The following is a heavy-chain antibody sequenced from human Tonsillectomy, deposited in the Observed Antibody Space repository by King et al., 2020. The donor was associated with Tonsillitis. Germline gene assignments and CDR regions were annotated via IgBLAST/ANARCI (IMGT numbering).Heavy chain of an antibody. CDR2: IYYSGST. CDR3: ARSHQEDYLGYCSGGSCYWFDP. D-gene: IGHD2-15*01. CDR1: GGSISSYY. Sequence: QLQESGPGLVKPSETLSLTCTVSGGSISSYYWSWIRQPPGKGLEWIGDIYYSGSTHYNPSLKSRVTISLDTSKNKFSLKLSSLTAADTAVYYCARSHQEDYLGYCSGGSCYWFDPWGQGTLVTVSS. J-gene: IGHJ5*02. V-gene: IGHV4-59*01.